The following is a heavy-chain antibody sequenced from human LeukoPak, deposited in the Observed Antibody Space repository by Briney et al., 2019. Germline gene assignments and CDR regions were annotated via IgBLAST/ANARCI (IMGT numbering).Heavy chain of an antibody. D-gene: IGHD2-15*01. CDR2: ISGSGGPT. Sequence: GGSLRLSCAASEFTFSNYAMSWVRQAPGKGLEWVSVISGSGGPTYYADSVKGRFTISRDNSKNTQYLQMNSLRAEDTAVYYCAKLSGYCSGGSCYNHYWGQGTLVTVSS. V-gene: IGHV3-23*01. J-gene: IGHJ4*02. CDR1: EFTFSNYA. CDR3: AKLSGYCSGGSCYNHY.